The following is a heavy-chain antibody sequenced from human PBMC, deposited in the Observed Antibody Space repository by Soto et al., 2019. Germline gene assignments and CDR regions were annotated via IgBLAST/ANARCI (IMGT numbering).Heavy chain of an antibody. CDR3: ARDRSHSSAYWWFDP. D-gene: IGHD3-22*01. CDR2: INPYGGAA. J-gene: IGHJ5*02. CDR1: GYTFTSTW. V-gene: IGHV1-46*01. Sequence: GASVKVSCKASGYTFTSTWMHWVRQAPGQGLEWMGIINPYGGAATYAEKFQGRVTMTRDTSTATDYMELSSLRSEDTAMYYCARDRSHSSAYWWFDPWGPGTLVTVSS.